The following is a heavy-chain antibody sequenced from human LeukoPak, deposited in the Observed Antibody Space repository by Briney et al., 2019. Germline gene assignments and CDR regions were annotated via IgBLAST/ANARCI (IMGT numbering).Heavy chain of an antibody. CDR3: ATACGGSRYYNWFDP. CDR2: FDPEDGET. V-gene: IGHV1-24*01. J-gene: IGHJ5*02. CDR1: GYTLTELS. D-gene: IGHD2-15*01. Sequence: GASVKVSCKVSGYTLTELSMHWVRQAPAKGLEWMGGFDPEDGETIYAQKFQGRVTMTEDTSTDTAYMELSSLRSEDTAVYYCATACGGSRYYNWFDPWGQGTLVTVSS.